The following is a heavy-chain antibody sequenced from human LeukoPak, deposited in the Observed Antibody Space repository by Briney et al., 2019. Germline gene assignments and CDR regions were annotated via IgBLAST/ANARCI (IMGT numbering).Heavy chain of an antibody. Sequence: SETLSLTCAVYGGSFSGYYWSWIRQPPGKGLEWIGEINHSGSTNYNPSLKSRVTISVDTSKNQFSLKLSSVTAADTAVYYRASSSGLRLPFDPWGQGTLVTVSS. D-gene: IGHD5/OR15-5a*01. J-gene: IGHJ5*02. CDR3: ASSSGLRLPFDP. CDR1: GGSFSGYY. V-gene: IGHV4-34*01. CDR2: INHSGST.